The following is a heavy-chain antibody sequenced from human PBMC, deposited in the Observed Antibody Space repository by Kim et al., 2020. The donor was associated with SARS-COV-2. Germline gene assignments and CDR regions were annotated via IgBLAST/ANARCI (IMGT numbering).Heavy chain of an antibody. CDR2: INQSGTT. CDR1: GGSFIDYY. D-gene: IGHD3-16*02. Sequence: SETLSLTCTGSGGSFIDYYWNWIRLTPGKGLQWIGEINQSGTTNYNPSLKSRLTISVDTSKNQFSLRLTSVTAADTAVYYGARLPVCFGDSSGGFFDFWGQGTQVTVSS. CDR3: ARLPVCFGDSSGGFFDF. V-gene: IGHV4-34*01. J-gene: IGHJ4*02.